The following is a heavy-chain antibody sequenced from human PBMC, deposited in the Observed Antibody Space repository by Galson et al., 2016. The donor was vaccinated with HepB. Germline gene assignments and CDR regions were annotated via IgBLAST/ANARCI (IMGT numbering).Heavy chain of an antibody. CDR2: SYGGGNT. Sequence: SLRLSCAASGFTVSNDYMSWVRQAPGKGLEWVSVSYGGGNTYYAESVTGRFTITRDNSKNTVFLQMNNLGAEDTAVYFCARDPGFWNGMDVWGQGTTVTVSS. D-gene: IGHD1-1*01. CDR3: ARDPGFWNGMDV. CDR1: GFTVSNDY. J-gene: IGHJ6*02. V-gene: IGHV3-53*01.